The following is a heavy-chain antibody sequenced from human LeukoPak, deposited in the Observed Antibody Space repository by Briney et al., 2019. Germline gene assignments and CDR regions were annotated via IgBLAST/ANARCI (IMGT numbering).Heavy chain of an antibody. Sequence: KPSETLSLTCTVSGGSISSSSYYWGWIRQPPGKGLEWIGSIYYSGSTYYNPSLKSRVTISVDTPKNQFSLKLSSVTAADTAVYYCARHMVVAALKDNNWFDPWGQGTLVTVSS. CDR3: ARHMVVAALKDNNWFDP. D-gene: IGHD2-15*01. V-gene: IGHV4-39*07. CDR1: GGSISSSSYY. J-gene: IGHJ5*02. CDR2: IYYSGST.